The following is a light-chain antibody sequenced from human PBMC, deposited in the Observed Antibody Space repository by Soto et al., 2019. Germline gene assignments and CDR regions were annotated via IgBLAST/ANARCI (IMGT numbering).Light chain of an antibody. CDR2: GAS. Sequence: EIVMTQSPATRSLSPGDRATLSWGASQSVTSNLAWYQQKPGQAPRLLIYGASTRATGIPARFSGSGSGTEFTLTIRSLQSADFAVYFCQQYKNWPTITFGQGTRLEIK. CDR3: QQYKNWPTIT. CDR1: QSVTSN. J-gene: IGKJ5*01. V-gene: IGKV3-15*01.